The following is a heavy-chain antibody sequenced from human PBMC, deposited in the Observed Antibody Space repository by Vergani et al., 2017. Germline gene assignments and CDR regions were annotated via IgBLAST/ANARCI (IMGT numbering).Heavy chain of an antibody. CDR3: ARGLVAARPDRYFDD. CDR1: GGSISSYY. V-gene: IGHV4-59*01. CDR2: IYYSGST. Sequence: QVQLQESCPGLVKPSETLSLTCTVSGGSISSYYWSWIRQPPGKGLEWIGYIYYSGSTNYHPSLKSRVTIAVDTSKNQFSLKLSSVTAADTAVYYCARGLVAARPDRYFDDWGQGTLVTVSS. J-gene: IGHJ4*02. D-gene: IGHD6-6*01.